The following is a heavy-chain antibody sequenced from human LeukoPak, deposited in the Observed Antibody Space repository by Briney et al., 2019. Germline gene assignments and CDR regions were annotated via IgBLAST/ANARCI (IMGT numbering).Heavy chain of an antibody. Sequence: PSETLSLTCTVSGGSISSGSYYWSWIRQPAGKGLEWIGRIYTSGSTNYNPSLKSRVTISVDTSKNQFSLKLSSVTAADTAVYYCARDRNYYGSGSYSFGWFDPWGQGTLVTVSS. CDR3: ARDRNYYGSGSYSFGWFDP. V-gene: IGHV4-61*02. CDR1: GGSISSGSYY. J-gene: IGHJ5*02. CDR2: IYTSGST. D-gene: IGHD3-10*01.